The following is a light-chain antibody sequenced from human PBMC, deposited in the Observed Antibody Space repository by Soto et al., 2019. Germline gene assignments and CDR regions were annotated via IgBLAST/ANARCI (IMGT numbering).Light chain of an antibody. CDR2: DAS. CDR1: QGISSY. CDR3: QQLNTYPYT. V-gene: IGKV1-9*01. J-gene: IGKJ2*01. Sequence: DIQLTQSPSFLSASLGDRVTITCRASQGISSYLAWLQQKPGEAPNLLIYDASARPSGVPSRFSGGGSGSEFTLTISLLQPEDVANYYCQQLNTYPYTFGQGTKLEIK.